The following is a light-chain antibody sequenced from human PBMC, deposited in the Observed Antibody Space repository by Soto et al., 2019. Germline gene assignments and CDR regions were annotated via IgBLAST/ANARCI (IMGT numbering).Light chain of an antibody. Sequence: DLEMTQSPSTLSASVGARVIITCMASQSIRSYLKWYQQKPGKAPKLLIYAASSLQSGVPSRFSGSGSGTDFTLTISRLQAEDVATYYCQQCYSTPRTFGRGTKVDIK. CDR3: QQCYSTPRT. CDR2: AAS. V-gene: IGKV1-39*01. J-gene: IGKJ1*01. CDR1: QSIRSY.